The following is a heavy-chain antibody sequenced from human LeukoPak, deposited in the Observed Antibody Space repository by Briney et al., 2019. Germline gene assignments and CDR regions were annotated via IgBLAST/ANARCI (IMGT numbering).Heavy chain of an antibody. CDR3: ARGPYDFWSGYYRANSDY. CDR2: INHSGST. V-gene: IGHV4-34*01. Sequence: SETLSLTCAVYGGSFSGYYWSWIRQPPGKGLEWIGEINHSGSTNYNPSLKSRVTISVDTSKNQFSLKLSSVTAADTAVYYCARGPYDFWSGYYRANSDYWGQGTLVTVSS. J-gene: IGHJ4*02. CDR1: GGSFSGYY. D-gene: IGHD3-3*01.